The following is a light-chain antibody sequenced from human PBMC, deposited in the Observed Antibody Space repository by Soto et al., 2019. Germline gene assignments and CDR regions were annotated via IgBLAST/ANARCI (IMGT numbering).Light chain of an antibody. CDR1: KNDIGVYDF. V-gene: IGLV2-8*01. Sequence: QSVLTQRPSASGSPGQSVAISCTGTKNDIGVYDFVSWYQHHPGKAPRLIIYEVVQRPSGVPDRFSGSKSGNTASLTVSGLQAADEADYFCKSYAGSNTYVFGSGTKV. CDR2: EVV. CDR3: KSYAGSNTYV. J-gene: IGLJ1*01.